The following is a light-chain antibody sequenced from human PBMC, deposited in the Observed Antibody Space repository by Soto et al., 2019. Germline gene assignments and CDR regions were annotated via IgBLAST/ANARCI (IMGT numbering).Light chain of an antibody. CDR2: EVS. V-gene: IGLV2-14*01. CDR3: SSYTSNSTWV. J-gene: IGLJ3*02. Sequence: QSALTQPASVSGSPGQSITISCTGTSSDVGGYNYVSWYQQHPGKAPKLMIYEVSNRPSGVSSRFSGSMSGNTASLTISGIQAEDEADYYCSSYTSNSTWVFGGGTPLTVL. CDR1: SSDVGGYNY.